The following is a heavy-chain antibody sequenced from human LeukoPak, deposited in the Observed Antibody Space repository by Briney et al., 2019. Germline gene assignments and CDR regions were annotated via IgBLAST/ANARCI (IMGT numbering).Heavy chain of an antibody. CDR1: GYNFSSYG. CDR2: TSVYNGNT. CDR3: ARDDEVFDP. J-gene: IGHJ5*02. Sequence: ASVKVTCKASGYNFSSYGIIWARQAPGQGLEWMGRTSVYNGNTKYALKLQGRVTMTTDTSTSTAYMELRSLRSDDTAVYYCARDDEVFDPWGQGTLVTVSS. V-gene: IGHV1-18*04.